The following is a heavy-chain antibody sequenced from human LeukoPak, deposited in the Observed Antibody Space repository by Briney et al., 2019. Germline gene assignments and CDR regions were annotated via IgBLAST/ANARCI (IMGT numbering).Heavy chain of an antibody. Sequence: GASVTVSCKAPGGTFTDHSISWVRQAPGQGLEWMGWISAYNGNTNYAQKLQGRVTMTTDTSTSTAYMELRSLRSDDTAVYYCARGWAGSPDYGGNSGGPGGDAFDIWGQGTMVTVSS. CDR3: ARGWAGSPDYGGNSGGPGGDAFDI. V-gene: IGHV1-18*01. CDR2: ISAYNGNT. CDR1: GGTFTDHS. J-gene: IGHJ3*02. D-gene: IGHD4-23*01.